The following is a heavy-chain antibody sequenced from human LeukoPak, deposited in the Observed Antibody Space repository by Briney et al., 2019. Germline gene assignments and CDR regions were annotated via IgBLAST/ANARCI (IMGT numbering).Heavy chain of an antibody. CDR1: GFTSSSYW. V-gene: IGHV3-7*01. CDR3: ARDRGSSGWYEFDY. J-gene: IGHJ4*02. CDR2: IKQDGSEK. D-gene: IGHD6-19*01. Sequence: GGSLRISCAASGFTSSSYWMSWVRQAPGKGLEWVANIKQDGSEKYYVDSVKGRFIISRDNAKNSLYLQMNSLRAEDTAVYYCARDRGSSGWYEFDYWGQGTLVTVSS.